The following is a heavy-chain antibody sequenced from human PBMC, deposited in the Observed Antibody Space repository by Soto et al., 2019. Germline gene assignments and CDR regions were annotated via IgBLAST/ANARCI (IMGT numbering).Heavy chain of an antibody. J-gene: IGHJ5*02. CDR3: ARERSAAGTGWFDP. D-gene: IGHD6-13*01. CDR2: MNPNSGNT. V-gene: IGHV1-8*01. Sequence: QVQLVQSGAEVKKSGASVKVSCKASGYTFTSYDINWVRQATGQGHEWMGWMNPNSGNTGYAQKFQGRVTMTRNTSISTAYMELSSLRYEDTAVYYCARERSAAGTGWFDPWGQGTLVTVSS. CDR1: GYTFTSYD.